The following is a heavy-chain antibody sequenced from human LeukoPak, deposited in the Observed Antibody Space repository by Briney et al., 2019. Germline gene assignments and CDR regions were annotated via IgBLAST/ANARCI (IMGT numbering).Heavy chain of an antibody. Sequence: SETLSLTCTVSGGSISSSSYYWGWIRQPPGKGLEWIGSIYYSGSTYYNPSLKSRVTISVDTSKNQFSLKLSSVTAVDTAEYYCASTSGSYDYWGQGTLVTVSS. CDR3: ASTSGSYDY. J-gene: IGHJ4*02. CDR2: IYYSGST. V-gene: IGHV4-39*01. D-gene: IGHD1-26*01. CDR1: GGSISSSSYY.